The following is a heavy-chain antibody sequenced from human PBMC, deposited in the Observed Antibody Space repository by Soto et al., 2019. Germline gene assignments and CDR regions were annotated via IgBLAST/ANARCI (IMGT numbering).Heavy chain of an antibody. Sequence: QVQLVESGGGVVQPGTSLRLSCAASGFSFGSHAMHWVRQAPGKGLQWVAVISYHGVNKYYTDSVRGRFTVSRDNSKNTVYLQVDSLRSEDTGVYHCVRGGYLRSPGSDAWGQGTLVTVSS. V-gene: IGHV3-30*04. CDR3: VRGGYLRSPGSDA. J-gene: IGHJ5*02. CDR1: GFSFGSHA. CDR2: ISYHGVNK. D-gene: IGHD5-18*01.